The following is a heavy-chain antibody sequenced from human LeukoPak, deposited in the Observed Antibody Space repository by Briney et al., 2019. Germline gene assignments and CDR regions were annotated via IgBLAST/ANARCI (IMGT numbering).Heavy chain of an antibody. J-gene: IGHJ4*02. CDR1: GYTFTSYG. V-gene: IGHV1-18*01. Sequence: ASVKVSCKASGYTFTSYGISWVRQAPGQGLEWMGWISAYNGNTNYAQKLQGRVTMTTDTSTSTAYMELRSLRSDDTAVYYCARGEEYYYDSSGYSDWGQGTLVTVSS. D-gene: IGHD3-22*01. CDR3: ARGEEYYYDSSGYSD. CDR2: ISAYNGNT.